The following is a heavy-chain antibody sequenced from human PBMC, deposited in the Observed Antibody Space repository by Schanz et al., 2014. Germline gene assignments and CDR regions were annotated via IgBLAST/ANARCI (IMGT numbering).Heavy chain of an antibody. D-gene: IGHD1-26*01. J-gene: IGHJ4*02. Sequence: EVQLVESGGGLVQPGGSLRLSCATSGFTFSNYWVSWVRQAPGRGLEWVSGISANGGSTHYADSVKGRFTISRDNSKNTLYLQMNSLGVEDTAVYYCAKGRTGWSGSDRKYYFDYWGQGTLVTVSS. V-gene: IGHV3-23*04. CDR3: AKGRTGWSGSDRKYYFDY. CDR1: GFTFSNYW. CDR2: ISANGGST.